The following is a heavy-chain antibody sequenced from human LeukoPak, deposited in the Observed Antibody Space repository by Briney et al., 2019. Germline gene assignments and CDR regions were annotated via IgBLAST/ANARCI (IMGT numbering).Heavy chain of an antibody. V-gene: IGHV4-31*03. J-gene: IGHJ6*02. CDR1: GGSISSGGYY. CDR2: IYYSGST. D-gene: IGHD4-17*01. Sequence: SETLSLTCTVSGGSISSGGYYSSWIRQHPGNGLEWIGYIYYSGSTYYNPSLKSRVTISVDTFKHQFSLKLSSVTAADTAVYYCARERLIYGMDVWGQGTTVTVSS. CDR3: ARERLIYGMDV.